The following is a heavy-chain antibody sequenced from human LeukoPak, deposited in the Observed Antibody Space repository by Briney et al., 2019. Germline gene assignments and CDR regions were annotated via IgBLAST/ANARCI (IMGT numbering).Heavy chain of an antibody. Sequence: SETLSLTCAVYGGSFSGYYWSWIRQPPGKGLEWIGEINHSGSTNYNPSLKSRVTISVDTSKNQFSLKLSSVTAADTAVYYCATQAGYSGSSRLDYWGQGTLVTVSS. D-gene: IGHD1-26*01. CDR2: INHSGST. J-gene: IGHJ4*02. CDR3: ATQAGYSGSSRLDY. CDR1: GGSFSGYY. V-gene: IGHV4-34*01.